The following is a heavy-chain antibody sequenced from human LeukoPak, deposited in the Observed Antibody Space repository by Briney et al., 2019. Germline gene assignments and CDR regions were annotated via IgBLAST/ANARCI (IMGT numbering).Heavy chain of an antibody. CDR2: IYTSGST. V-gene: IGHV4-61*02. CDR1: GGSISSGDYY. D-gene: IGHD2-2*01. J-gene: IGHJ6*03. CDR3: AREQRGVVPAALDMDV. Sequence: SQTLSLTCTVSGGSISSGDYYWSWIRQPPGKGLEWTGRIYTSGSTNYNPSLKSRVTMSVDTSKNQFSLKLSSVTAADTAVYYCAREQRGVVPAALDMDVWGKGTTVTVSS.